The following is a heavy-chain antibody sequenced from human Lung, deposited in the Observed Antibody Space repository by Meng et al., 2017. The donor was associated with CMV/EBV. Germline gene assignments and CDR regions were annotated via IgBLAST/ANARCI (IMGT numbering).Heavy chain of an antibody. CDR3: AREADGATFDY. V-gene: IGHV1-46*01. CDR2: INPSGGST. Sequence: QVQLVQAGAEVKKPWASVKVSCKESGYTFTNYYMHWVRQAPGQGLEWMGIINPSGGSTSYAQKFQGRVTMTRDTSTSTVYMELSSLRSEDTAVYYCAREADGATFDYWGQGTLVTVSS. J-gene: IGHJ4*02. CDR1: GYTFTNYY. D-gene: IGHD1-26*01.